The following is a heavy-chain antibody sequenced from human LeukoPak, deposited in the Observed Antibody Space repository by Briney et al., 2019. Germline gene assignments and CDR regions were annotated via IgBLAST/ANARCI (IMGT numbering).Heavy chain of an antibody. V-gene: IGHV4-38-2*01. CDR3: ARDKDDYVWGTYRW. CDR1: GYSISSGYY. J-gene: IGHJ4*02. CDR2: IYHTGST. Sequence: SETLSLTCAVSGYSISSGYYWGWGRQAPGKGLEWIGSIYHTGSTDYNPSLKSRLTISVDMSKNQFSLNLRSVTAADTAVYYCARDKDDYVWGTYRWWGQGMLVTVSS. D-gene: IGHD3-16*02.